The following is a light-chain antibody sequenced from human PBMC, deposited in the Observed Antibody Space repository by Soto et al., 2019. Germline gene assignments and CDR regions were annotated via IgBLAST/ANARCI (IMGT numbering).Light chain of an antibody. CDR2: AAS. CDR3: QQYSSYPK. J-gene: IGKJ1*01. CDR1: QSISSY. Sequence: DIQITQSPSSLSTSVFDRVTLTFRASQSISSYLNWYQQKPGKAPKLLIYAASSLESGVPSRFSGSGSGTEFTLTISSLQSDDFATYYCQQYSSYPKFGQGTKVDIK. V-gene: IGKV1-39*01.